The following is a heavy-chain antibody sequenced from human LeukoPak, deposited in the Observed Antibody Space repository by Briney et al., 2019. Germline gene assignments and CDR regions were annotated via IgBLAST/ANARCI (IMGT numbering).Heavy chain of an antibody. J-gene: IGHJ4*02. CDR3: AKGQELDDGVFDS. V-gene: IGHV3-23*01. CDR1: GFTFSNYV. CDR2: ISGSGDST. Sequence: GGSLRLSCAASGFTFSNYVVSWVRQAPGKGLEWVSAISGSGDSTYCADSVKGRFTISRDNSKNTLYLQMNSLTAEDTAVYYCAKGQELDDGVFDSWGQGALVTVSS. D-gene: IGHD4-17*01.